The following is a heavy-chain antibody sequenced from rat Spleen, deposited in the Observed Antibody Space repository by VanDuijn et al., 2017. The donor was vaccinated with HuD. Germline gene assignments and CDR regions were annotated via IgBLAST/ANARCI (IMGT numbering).Heavy chain of an antibody. Sequence: EVQLVESDGGLVQPGRSLKLSCAASGFTFNNYWMTWIRQAPTKGLEWVASISPSGGSTYYRDSVKGRFTISRDNAKSTLYLQMDSLRSEDTATYYCANPQGEMRYVMDAWGQGASVTV. CDR2: ISPSGGST. CDR1: GFTFNNYW. CDR3: ANPQGEMRYVMDA. V-gene: IGHV5-19*01. D-gene: IGHD3-2*01. J-gene: IGHJ4*01.